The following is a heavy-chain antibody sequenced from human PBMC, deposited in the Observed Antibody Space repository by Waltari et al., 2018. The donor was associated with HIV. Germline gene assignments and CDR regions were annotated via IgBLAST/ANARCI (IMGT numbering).Heavy chain of an antibody. CDR1: GYTFSSYD. CDR2: KNPNSGNA. CDR3: ASRTKGYCPSGLCLNIDV. V-gene: IGHV1-8*02. Sequence: QEDLVQSGAEVKKLGASVKVSCKAIGYTFSSYDINWVRQAAGQGRWGVGWKNPNSGNACYAQKYQGRVTMTRNSSTSTAYMELSGLTSEDTAVYYCASRTKGYCPSGLCLNIDVWGQGTTVTVSS. J-gene: IGHJ6*02. D-gene: IGHD2-8*01.